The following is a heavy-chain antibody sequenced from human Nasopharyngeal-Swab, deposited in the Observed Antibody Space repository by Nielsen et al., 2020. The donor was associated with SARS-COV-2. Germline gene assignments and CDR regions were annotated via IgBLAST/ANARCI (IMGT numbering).Heavy chain of an antibody. J-gene: IGHJ4*02. D-gene: IGHD3-9*01. CDR2: IWYDGSNK. V-gene: IGHV3-33*01. Sequence: WIRQPPGKGLEWVAVIWYDGSNKYYADSVKGRFTISRDNSKNTLYLQMNSLRAEDTAVYYCARDTVLYYDILTGYALDYWGQGTLVTVSS. CDR3: ARDTVLYYDILTGYALDY.